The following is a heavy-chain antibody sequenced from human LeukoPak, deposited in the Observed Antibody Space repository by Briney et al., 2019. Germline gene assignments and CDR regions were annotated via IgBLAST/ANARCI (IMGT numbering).Heavy chain of an antibody. Sequence: SETLSLTCAVYGGSFSGYYWSWTRQPPGKGLEWIGEINHSGSTNYNPSLKSRVTISVDTSKNQFSLKLSSVTAADTAVYYCARVVRYCSGGSCYSGLYYFDYWGQGTLVTVSS. J-gene: IGHJ4*02. CDR1: GGSFSGYY. D-gene: IGHD2-15*01. CDR3: ARVVRYCSGGSCYSGLYYFDY. V-gene: IGHV4-34*01. CDR2: INHSGST.